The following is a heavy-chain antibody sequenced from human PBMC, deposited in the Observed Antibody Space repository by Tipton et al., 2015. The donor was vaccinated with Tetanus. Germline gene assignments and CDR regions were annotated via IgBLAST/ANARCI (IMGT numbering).Heavy chain of an antibody. CDR2: VYHSGST. J-gene: IGHJ4*02. CDR1: GGSFSNYY. D-gene: IGHD5-12*01. Sequence: TLSLTCDVYGGSFSNYYWTWIRQPPGKELEWVGYVYHSGSTNYHPSLKSRLTISVDTSKNQFSLNLRSVITAGTAVYYCARANNDYPKKGPFDYWGQGILVTVSS. V-gene: IGHV4-59*01. CDR3: ARANNDYPKKGPFDY.